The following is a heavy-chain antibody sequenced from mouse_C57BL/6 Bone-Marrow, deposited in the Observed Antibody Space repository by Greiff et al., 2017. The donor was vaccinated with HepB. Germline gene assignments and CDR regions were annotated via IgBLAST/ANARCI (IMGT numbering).Heavy chain of an antibody. D-gene: IGHD1-1*01. CDR1: GFNIKDDY. CDR2: IDPENGDT. J-gene: IGHJ2*01. CDR3: TTTVGAPAFYFDY. V-gene: IGHV14-4*01. Sequence: VQLQQSGAELVRPGASVKLSCTASGFNIKDDYMHWVKQRPEQGLEWIGWIDPENGDTEYASKFQGKATITADTSSNTAYLQLSSLTSEDTAVYYCTTTVGAPAFYFDYWGQGTTLTVSS.